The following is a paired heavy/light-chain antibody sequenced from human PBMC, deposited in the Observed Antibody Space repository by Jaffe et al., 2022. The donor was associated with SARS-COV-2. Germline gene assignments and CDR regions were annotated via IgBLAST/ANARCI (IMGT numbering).Light chain of an antibody. CDR1: QSVRTNY. CDR3: QQYGTSPFT. V-gene: IGKV3D-20*01. Sequence: EIVLTQSPATLSLSPGERATLSCGASQSVRTNYLAWYQQKPGLAPRLLVYDASSRATGIPDRFSGSGSGTDFTLTISRLEPEDFAVYYCQQYGTSPFTFGGGTKVEIK. CDR2: DAS. J-gene: IGKJ4*01.
Heavy chain of an antibody. J-gene: IGHJ4*02. V-gene: IGHV3-30*04. D-gene: IGHD6-19*01. Sequence: QVQLVESGGGVVQPGRSLRLSCAASGLTFSRYAMHWVRQAPGKGLEWVAGVSYNGRNEYYTDSVKGRFTISRDNSRNTLYLQMNSLRTEDTAMYYCARDIYSSGWFDYWGQGTLVTVSS. CDR1: GLTFSRYA. CDR3: ARDIYSSGWFDY. CDR2: VSYNGRNE.